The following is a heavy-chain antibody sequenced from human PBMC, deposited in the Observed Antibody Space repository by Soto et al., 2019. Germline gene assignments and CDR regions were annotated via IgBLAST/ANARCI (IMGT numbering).Heavy chain of an antibody. J-gene: IGHJ3*01. V-gene: IGHV4-4*08. D-gene: IGHD2-2*03. CDR2: IYNSGST. CDR3: ARDLGIGSGPFDA. CDR1: DDSITSYY. Sequence: PSETLSLTSTVSDDSITSYYWSWIRQPPGKALEWIGYIYNSGSTDNNPSLKSRVTISLDPAKKQFSLKLKSVTAADTAVYYCARDLGIGSGPFDAWGQGTMVTVSS.